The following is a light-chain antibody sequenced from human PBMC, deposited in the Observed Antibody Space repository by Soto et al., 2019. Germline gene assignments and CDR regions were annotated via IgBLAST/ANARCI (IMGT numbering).Light chain of an antibody. J-gene: IGKJ5*01. V-gene: IGKV3-11*01. CDR2: GAS. Sequence: EIVLTQSPATLSLSPGERATLSCRASQSVTNYLAWYQQKPGQAPGLLIYGASNRATGIPARFSGSGSGTDFTLTISSLESEDFAVYYCQQRSNWPPEITFGKGTRLEIK. CDR3: QQRSNWPPEIT. CDR1: QSVTNY.